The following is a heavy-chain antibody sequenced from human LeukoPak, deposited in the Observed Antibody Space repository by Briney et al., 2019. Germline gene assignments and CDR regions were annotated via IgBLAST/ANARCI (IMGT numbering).Heavy chain of an antibody. CDR3: ARSSYDYGGIEGPFDY. CDR1: GFTFSGHG. J-gene: IGHJ4*02. CDR2: TSYDGNKK. D-gene: IGHD4-23*01. Sequence: GTSLRLSCPASGFTFSGHGLHWVRQAPGKGLAWVAVTSYDGNKKYYADSVKGRFTISRDSSKNTLYLQMSSLRAEDTAVYYCARSSYDYGGIEGPFDYWGQGTLVTVSS. V-gene: IGHV3-30*06.